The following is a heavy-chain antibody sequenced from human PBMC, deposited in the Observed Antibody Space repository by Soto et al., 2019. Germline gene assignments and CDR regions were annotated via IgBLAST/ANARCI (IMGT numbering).Heavy chain of an antibody. CDR3: ARGTEAAFYNYGMDV. V-gene: IGHV4-31*03. Sequence: QVQLQQSGPGLVKPSQTLSLTCTVSGGSISGGGYYCSWIRQHPGKGLEWIGYIYYSGSTYYNPSLKSRVIISLDTSKNQFSLKLSSVTAADTAVYYCARGTEAAFYNYGMDVWGQGTTVTVSS. J-gene: IGHJ6*02. CDR2: IYYSGST. D-gene: IGHD1-1*01. CDR1: GGSISGGGYY.